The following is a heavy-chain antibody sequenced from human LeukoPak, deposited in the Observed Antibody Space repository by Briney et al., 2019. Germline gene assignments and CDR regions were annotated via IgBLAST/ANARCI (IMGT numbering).Heavy chain of an antibody. CDR2: ISSRGTSI. J-gene: IGHJ4*02. D-gene: IGHD3-16*02. V-gene: IGHV3-48*03. CDR1: GFIFSTYG. CDR3: ARGITFGGVIVPDYFDY. Sequence: PGGSLRLSCAASGFIFSTYGMNWVRQAPGKGLEWVSYISSRGTSINYADSVRGRFTIARDNAKNSLFLQMNSLRAEDTAVYYCARGITFGGVIVPDYFDYWGQGTLVTVSS.